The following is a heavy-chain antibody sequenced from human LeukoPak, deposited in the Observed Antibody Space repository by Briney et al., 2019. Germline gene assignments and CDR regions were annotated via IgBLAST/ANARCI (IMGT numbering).Heavy chain of an antibody. CDR3: ARSRITMIVVVITDDAFDI. Sequence: PGESLKISCKASGYTFTSNDINWVRQATGQGLEWMGWMNANSGLTGFAQKFQGRVTMTRDTSTSTVYMELSSLRSEDTAVYYCARSRITMIVVVITDDAFDIWGQGTMVTVSS. J-gene: IGHJ3*02. CDR2: MNANSGLT. V-gene: IGHV1-8*01. D-gene: IGHD3-22*01. CDR1: GYTFTSND.